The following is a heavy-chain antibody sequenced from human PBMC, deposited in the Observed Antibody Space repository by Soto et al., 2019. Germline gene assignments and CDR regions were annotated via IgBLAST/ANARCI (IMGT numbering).Heavy chain of an antibody. CDR3: AKSWSSSPGENWFDP. CDR1: GFTFSSYA. V-gene: IGHV3-23*01. J-gene: IGHJ5*02. Sequence: VQLLESGGGLVQPGGSLRLSCAASGFTFSSYAMSWVRLAPGKGLEWVSAISGSGGSTYYADSVKGRFTISRDNSKNTLYLQMNSLRAEDTAVYYCAKSWSSSPGENWFDPWGQGTLVTVSS. CDR2: ISGSGGST. D-gene: IGHD6-6*01.